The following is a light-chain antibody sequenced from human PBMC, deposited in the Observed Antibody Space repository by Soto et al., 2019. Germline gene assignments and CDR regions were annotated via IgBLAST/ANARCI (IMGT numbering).Light chain of an antibody. CDR3: QQYNKWPLFT. CDR1: QTVGTN. V-gene: IGKV3-15*01. J-gene: IGKJ3*01. Sequence: EVVLTQSPATLSVSPGERATLSCRASQTVGTNLARYQQRPGQAPRLLIYGASTRATGIPARFSGSGSGSEFTLTISSLQSDDVAVYYCQQYNKWPLFTFGPGTRVDNK. CDR2: GAS.